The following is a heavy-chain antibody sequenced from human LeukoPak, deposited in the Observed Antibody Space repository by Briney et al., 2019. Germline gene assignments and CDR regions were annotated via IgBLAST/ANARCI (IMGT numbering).Heavy chain of an antibody. J-gene: IGHJ4*02. CDR3: ATPETYYYDSSGYYPHGY. CDR2: INHSGST. CDR1: GGSISSSTW. D-gene: IGHD3-22*01. V-gene: IGHV4-4*02. Sequence: SGTLSLTCAVSGGSISSSTWWSWVRQPPGKGLEWIGEINHSGSTNYNPSLKSRVTISVDTSKNQFSLKLSSVTAADTAVYYCATPETYYYDSSGYYPHGYWGQGTLVTVSS.